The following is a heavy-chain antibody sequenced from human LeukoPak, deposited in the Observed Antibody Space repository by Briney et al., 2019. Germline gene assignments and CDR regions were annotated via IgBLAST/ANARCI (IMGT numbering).Heavy chain of an antibody. CDR1: GGSISSSSYY. CDR3: ARVRGYCSGGSCYPDY. Sequence: PSETLSLTCTVSGGSISSSSYYWGWIRQPPGKGLEWIGSIYYSGSTYYNPSLKSRVAISADTSKNQFSLKLTSVTAADTAVYYCARVRGYCSGGSCYPDYWGQGTLVTVSS. J-gene: IGHJ4*02. D-gene: IGHD2-15*01. V-gene: IGHV4-39*07. CDR2: IYYSGST.